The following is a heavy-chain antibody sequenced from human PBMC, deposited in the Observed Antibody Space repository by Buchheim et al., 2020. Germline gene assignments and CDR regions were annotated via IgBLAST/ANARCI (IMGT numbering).Heavy chain of an antibody. CDR3: ARGGDIRDGNNFLRHSYCGS. Sequence: QVHLVQSGAEVKKPGSSVKVSCKASGGTFDNHVFSWVRLAPGQGLQWMGRIIPQFDITDYAQGFQGRVTFSADRSTSTVYMQLSGLRSEDTAIYYCARGGDIRDGNNFLRHSYCGSWG. CDR1: GGTFDNHV. D-gene: IGHD5-24*01. J-gene: IGHJ6*01. V-gene: IGHV1-69*17. CDR2: IIPQFDIT.